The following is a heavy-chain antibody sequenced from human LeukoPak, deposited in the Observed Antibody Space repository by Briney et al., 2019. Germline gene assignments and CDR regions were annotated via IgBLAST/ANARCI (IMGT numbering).Heavy chain of an antibody. Sequence: GGSLRLSCAASGFTVSSNYMSWVRQAPGKGLEWVSVIYSGGSTYYADSVKGRFTTSRDNSKNTLYLQMNSLRAEDTAVYYCAREGIVATSYGAFDIWGQGTMVTVSS. D-gene: IGHD5-12*01. CDR2: IYSGGST. CDR3: AREGIVATSYGAFDI. J-gene: IGHJ3*02. CDR1: GFTVSSNY. V-gene: IGHV3-53*01.